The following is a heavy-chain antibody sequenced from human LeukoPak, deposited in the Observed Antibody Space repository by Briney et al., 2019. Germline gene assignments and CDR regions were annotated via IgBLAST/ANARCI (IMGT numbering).Heavy chain of an antibody. Sequence: SQTLSLTCAVSGGSISGGGYSWSWIRQPPGKGLEWIGYIYHSGSTYYNPSLKSRVTISVDRSKNQFSLKLSSVTAADTAVYYCARDRSYDSSGYKGVHAFDIWGQGTMVTVSS. D-gene: IGHD3-22*01. CDR2: IYHSGST. CDR3: ARDRSYDSSGYKGVHAFDI. V-gene: IGHV4-30-2*01. CDR1: GGSISGGGYS. J-gene: IGHJ3*02.